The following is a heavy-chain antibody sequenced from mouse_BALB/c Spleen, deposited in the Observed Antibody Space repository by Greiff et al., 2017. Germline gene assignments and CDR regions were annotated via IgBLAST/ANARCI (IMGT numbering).Heavy chain of an antibody. CDR3: ARVGDSSGPYYAMDY. CDR1: GYSITSGYS. CDR2: IHYSGST. D-gene: IGHD3-2*01. Sequence: DVKLQESGPDLVKPSQSLSLTCTVTGYSITSGYSWHWIRQFPGNKLEWMGYIHYSGSTNYNPSLKSRISITRDTSKNQFFLQLNSVTTEDTATYYCARVGDSSGPYYAMDYWGQGTSVTVSS. J-gene: IGHJ4*01. V-gene: IGHV3-1*02.